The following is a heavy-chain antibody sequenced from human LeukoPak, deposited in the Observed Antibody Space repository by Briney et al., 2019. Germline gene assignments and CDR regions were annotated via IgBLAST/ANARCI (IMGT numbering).Heavy chain of an antibody. CDR3: ATYDSTGKFDY. V-gene: IGHV4-4*07. D-gene: IGHD3-22*01. Sequence: SETLSLTCTVSGGSLSNYYWNWIRQPAGKGLEWIGRIYTSGDTNYNPSLKSRVTISVDTSKYQFSLKLSSVTAADTAVYYCATYDSTGKFDYWGQGTLVTVSS. CDR2: IYTSGDT. CDR1: GGSLSNYY. J-gene: IGHJ4*02.